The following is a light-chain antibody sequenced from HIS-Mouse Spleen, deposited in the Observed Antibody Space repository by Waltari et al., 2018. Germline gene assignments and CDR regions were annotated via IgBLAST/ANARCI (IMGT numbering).Light chain of an antibody. Sequence: QSALTQPASVSGSPGQSITTSCTGTSSDVGGYNCVSWYQQHPGKTPKLMIYEVSNRPSGVSNRFSGSKSGNTASLTISGLQAEDEADYYCSSYTSSSTWVFGGGTKLTVL. V-gene: IGLV2-14*01. J-gene: IGLJ3*02. CDR2: EVS. CDR1: SSDVGGYNC. CDR3: SSYTSSSTWV.